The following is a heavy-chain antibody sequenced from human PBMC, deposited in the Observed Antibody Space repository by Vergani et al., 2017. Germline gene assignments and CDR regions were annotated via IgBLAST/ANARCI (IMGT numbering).Heavy chain of an antibody. CDR1: GGYISSSYY. D-gene: IGHD6-13*01. J-gene: IGHJ2*01. CDR3: ARGSSWTNLVVYWYFYL. CDR2: IYYSGST. Sequence: QVQLPESGPGLVKPSGTLSLLCAVSGGYISSSYYGSWLRQPPGEGLEWLGYIYYSGSTNYNPSLKSRVTISVDKSKNQFSLKLNPVTAADKAVYYCARGSSWTNLVVYWYFYLWGRGTLVTVSS. V-gene: IGHV4-59*13.